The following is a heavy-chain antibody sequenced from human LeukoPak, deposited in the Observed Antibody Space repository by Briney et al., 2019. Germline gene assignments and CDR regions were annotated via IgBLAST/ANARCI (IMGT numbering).Heavy chain of an antibody. J-gene: IGHJ4*02. CDR3: AKGRLITVTSGWDFDY. V-gene: IGHV3-9*01. D-gene: IGHD4-17*01. CDR2: ISWNSGSI. Sequence: GGPLRFSGAPSGFTFMIYAMNWVRQAPGKGLEWFSGISWNSGSIGYADSVKGRFTISRDNAKNSLYLQMNSLRAEDTALYYCAKGRLITVTSGWDFDYWGQGTLVTVSS. CDR1: GFTFMIYA.